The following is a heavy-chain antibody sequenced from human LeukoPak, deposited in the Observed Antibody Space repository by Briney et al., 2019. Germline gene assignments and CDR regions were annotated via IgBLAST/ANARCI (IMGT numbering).Heavy chain of an antibody. CDR2: IKQDGSEK. D-gene: IGHD1-14*01. J-gene: IGHJ4*02. CDR3: TGVTAYYFDY. CDR1: GFTFSSYW. Sequence: GGSLRLSCAASGFTFSSYWMSWVRQAPGKGLGWVANIKQDGSEKYYVDSVKGRCTISRDNAKNSLYLQMNSVRAEDTAVYYCTGVTAYYFDYWGQGTLVTVSS. V-gene: IGHV3-7*02.